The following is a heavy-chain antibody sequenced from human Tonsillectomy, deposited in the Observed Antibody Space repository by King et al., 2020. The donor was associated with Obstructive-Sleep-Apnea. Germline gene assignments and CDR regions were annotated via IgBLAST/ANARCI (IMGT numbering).Heavy chain of an antibody. CDR3: ARDNGMAPSDIAQYFEN. CDR1: GFTVTTNY. CDR2: IYRDGTT. Sequence: VQLVQSGGALVQPGGSLRLSCAASGFTVTTNYMSWVRQAPGKGLEWVSIIYRDGTTKYADSVKGRFTIPRDKSKKTLFVQMNRLRAEDTAVYYCARDNGMAPSDIAQYFENWGQGTLVTV. J-gene: IGHJ1*01. V-gene: IGHV3-66*01. D-gene: IGHD2-15*01.